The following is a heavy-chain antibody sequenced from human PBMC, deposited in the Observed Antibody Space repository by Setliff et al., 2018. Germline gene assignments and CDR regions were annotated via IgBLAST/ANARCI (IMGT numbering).Heavy chain of an antibody. CDR1: GGPFNNSA. D-gene: IGHD3-10*01. CDR3: ATFIRPGYYYGSGSYSD. J-gene: IGHJ3*01. Sequence: SVKVSCKSSGGPFNNSALSWVRQAPGQGLEWMGGIIPIFALTNYAEKFQGRVTITADKSTSTAYMELSSLRSEDTAVYYCATFIRPGYYYGSGSYSDWGQGQWSPSPQ. V-gene: IGHV1-69*10. CDR2: IIPIFALT.